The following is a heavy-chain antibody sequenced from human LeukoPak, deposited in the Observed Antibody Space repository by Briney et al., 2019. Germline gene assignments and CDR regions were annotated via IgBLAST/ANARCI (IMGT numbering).Heavy chain of an antibody. CDR3: AREGTVGATKLGRVY. D-gene: IGHD1-26*01. Sequence: GGSLRLSCAASGFTFSSYGMHWVRQAPGKGLEWVAFIRYDGSNKYYADSVKGRFTISRDNSKNTLYLQMNSLRAEDTAVYYCAREGTVGATKLGRVYWGQGTLVTVSS. CDR1: GFTFSSYG. CDR2: IRYDGSNK. J-gene: IGHJ4*02. V-gene: IGHV3-30*02.